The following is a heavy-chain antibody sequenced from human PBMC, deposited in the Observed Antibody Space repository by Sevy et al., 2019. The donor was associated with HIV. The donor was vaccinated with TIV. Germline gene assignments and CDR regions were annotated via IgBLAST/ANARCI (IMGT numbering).Heavy chain of an antibody. J-gene: IGHJ4*02. CDR3: AKNTAAAGTGGFDY. Sequence: GGSLRLSCAASGLIFSHYGKHWVRQAPGKGLEWVAFISYDGSDTYYVDSVKGRFSISRDNSKNTVYLQINSLRTEDTALYYCAKNTAAAGTGGFDYWGQGTLVTVSS. D-gene: IGHD6-13*01. CDR2: ISYDGSDT. CDR1: GLIFSHYG. V-gene: IGHV3-30*02.